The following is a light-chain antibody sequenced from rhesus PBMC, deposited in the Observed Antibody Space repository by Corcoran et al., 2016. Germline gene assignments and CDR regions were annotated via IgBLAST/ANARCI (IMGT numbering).Light chain of an antibody. V-gene: IGKV1-22*01. CDR1: QGISSW. Sequence: DIQMTQSPSSLSASVGDKVTITCRASQGISSWLAWYQQKPGKAPKLLIYKASSLQSGVPSRFSGSGSGTVFTLTSSSLQPEDFATYYCLQYSSSPWTFGQGTKVEIK. CDR3: LQYSSSPWT. J-gene: IGKJ1*01. CDR2: KAS.